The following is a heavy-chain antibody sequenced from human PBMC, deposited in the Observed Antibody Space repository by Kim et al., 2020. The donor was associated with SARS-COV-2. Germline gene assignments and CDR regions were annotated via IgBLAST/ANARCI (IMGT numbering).Heavy chain of an antibody. Sequence: SETLSLTCTVSGGSISSSSYYWGWLRQPPGKGLEWIGSIFYSGSTYYNPSLKSRLTISVDTSKSQFPLRLSSVTAADTALYYCARHRRAGIVATMRDFDYWGQEPLVTVSS. CDR2: IFYSGST. CDR3: ARHRRAGIVATMRDFDY. CDR1: GGSISSSSYY. D-gene: IGHD5-12*01. V-gene: IGHV4-39*01. J-gene: IGHJ4*02.